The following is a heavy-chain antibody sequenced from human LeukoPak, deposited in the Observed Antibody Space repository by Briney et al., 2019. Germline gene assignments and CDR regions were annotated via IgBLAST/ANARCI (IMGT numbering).Heavy chain of an antibody. D-gene: IGHD1-26*01. J-gene: IGHJ4*02. V-gene: IGHV5-51*01. CDR3: AKQGGHFEPVGGTSYFGY. CDR1: GYSFSSNW. CDR2: IYPGDSDT. Sequence: GESLKISCKGSGYSFSSNWIGWVRQTPGKGLEWMGIIYPGDSDTRYNPSFQGQVTISADKSISTAFLQWSTLRASDTAIYYCAKQGGHFEPVGGTSYFGYWGQGTLVTVSS.